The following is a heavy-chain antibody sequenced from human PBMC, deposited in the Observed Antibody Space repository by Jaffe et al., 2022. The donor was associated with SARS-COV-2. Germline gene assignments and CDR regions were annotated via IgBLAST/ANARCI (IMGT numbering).Heavy chain of an antibody. CDR2: ITSDSLYI. CDR3: ARVRKLKVSRGDLDR. J-gene: IGHJ5*02. Sequence: EVQLVESGGGLVKPGGSLRLSCAASGFSFSTYTINWVRLTPGKGLEWISSITSDSLYIFYADSVKGRFTISRDNAENSAFLQMDSLTVEDTAVYYCARVRKLKVSRGDLDRWGQGTMVTVSS. D-gene: IGHD6-25*01. V-gene: IGHV3-21*02. CDR1: GFSFSTYT.